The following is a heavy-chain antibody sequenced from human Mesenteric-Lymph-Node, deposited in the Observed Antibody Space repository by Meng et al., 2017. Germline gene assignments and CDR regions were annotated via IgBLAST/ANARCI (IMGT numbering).Heavy chain of an antibody. CDR3: ARGGCSSTSCYAGFDY. D-gene: IGHD2-2*01. V-gene: IGHV1-69*06. J-gene: IGHJ4*02. Sequence: SVKVSCKASGGTFSSYAISWVRQAPGQGLEWMGGIIPIFGTANYAQKFQGRVTITADKSTSTAYMELSSLRSDDTAVYYCARGGCSSTSCYAGFDYWGQGTLVTVSS. CDR2: IIPIFGTA. CDR1: GGTFSSYA.